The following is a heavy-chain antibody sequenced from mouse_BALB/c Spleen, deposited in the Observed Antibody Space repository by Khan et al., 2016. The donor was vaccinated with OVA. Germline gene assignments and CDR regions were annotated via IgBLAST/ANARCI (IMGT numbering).Heavy chain of an antibody. CDR2: ISNGGNYT. J-gene: IGHJ3*01. V-gene: IGHV5-4*02. CDR3: ERWGYGAFAF. Sequence: EVQLVESGGGLVKPGGSLKLSCAASGFTFSDYYMYWVRQTPEKRLEWVATISNGGNYTYYPDSVKGRFTISRDNAKNNLYLQMSSLKSEDTAMYYCERWGYGAFAFWGQGTLVTVSA. D-gene: IGHD2-14*01. CDR1: GFTFSDYY.